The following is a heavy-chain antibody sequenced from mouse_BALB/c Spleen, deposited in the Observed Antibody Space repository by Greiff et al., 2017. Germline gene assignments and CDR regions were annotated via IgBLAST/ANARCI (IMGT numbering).Heavy chain of an antibody. J-gene: IGHJ2*01. CDR3: ARAGDGYSFDY. D-gene: IGHD2-3*01. CDR1: GYSITSGYY. Sequence: EVKLQESGPGLVKPSQSLSLTCSVTGYSITSGYYWNWIRQFPGNKLEWMGYISYDGSNNYNPSLKNRISITRDTSKNQFFLKLNSVTTEDTATYYCARAGDGYSFDYWGQGTTLTVSS. CDR2: ISYDGSN. V-gene: IGHV3-6*02.